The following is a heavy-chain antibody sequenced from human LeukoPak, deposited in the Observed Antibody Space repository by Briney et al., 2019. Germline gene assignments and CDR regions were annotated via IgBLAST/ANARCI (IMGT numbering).Heavy chain of an antibody. CDR3: AKEIGTYYFFDY. J-gene: IGHJ4*02. D-gene: IGHD1-26*01. Sequence: GGSLRLSYAASGFTFSSYAMSWVRQAPGKGLEWVSAISSSGGSTYYADSVKGRFTISRDNSRNTVYLQMNSLRAEDTAVYYCAKEIGTYYFFDYWGQGTLVTVSS. V-gene: IGHV3-23*01. CDR1: GFTFSSYA. CDR2: ISSSGGST.